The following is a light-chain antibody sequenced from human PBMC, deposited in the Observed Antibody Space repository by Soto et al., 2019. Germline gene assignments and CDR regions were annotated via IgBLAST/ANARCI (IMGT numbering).Light chain of an antibody. CDR1: TGAVTSNHH. CDR3: LLSYNGARV. CDR2: DTS. Sequence: QAVVTQEPSLTVSPGGTVTLTCGSSTGAVTSNHHPYWFQQKAGQAPRPLIYDTSNKHSWTPARFSGSLLGDKAALTLSGAQPEDEAQYYCLLSYNGARVFGGGTKLTVL. J-gene: IGLJ2*01. V-gene: IGLV7-46*01.